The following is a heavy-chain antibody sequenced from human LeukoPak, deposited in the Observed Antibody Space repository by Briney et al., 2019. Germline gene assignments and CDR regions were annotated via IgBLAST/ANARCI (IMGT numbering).Heavy chain of an antibody. D-gene: IGHD3-10*01. CDR3: ARGLGVGAFDY. CDR1: GGTFSSYA. CDR2: IIPILGIA. Sequence: GASVKVSCKASGGTFSSYAISWVRQAPGQGLEWMGRIIPILGIANYAQKFQGRVTITADKSTSTAYMELSSLRSEDTAVYYCARGLGVGAFDYWGQGTLVTVSS. J-gene: IGHJ4*02. V-gene: IGHV1-69*04.